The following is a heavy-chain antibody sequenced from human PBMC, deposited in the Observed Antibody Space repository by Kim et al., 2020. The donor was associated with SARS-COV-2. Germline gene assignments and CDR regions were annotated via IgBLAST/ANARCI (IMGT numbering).Heavy chain of an antibody. CDR1: GYTFTSYA. CDR2: INAGNGNT. D-gene: IGHD2-2*01. V-gene: IGHV1-3*01. J-gene: IGHJ3*02. Sequence: ASVKVSCKASGYTFTSYAMHWVRQAPGQRLEWMGWINAGNGNTKYSQKFQGRVTITRDTSASTAYMELSSLRSEDTAVYYCARGRAEIVVVPVGAFDIWGQGTMVTVSS. CDR3: ARGRAEIVVVPVGAFDI.